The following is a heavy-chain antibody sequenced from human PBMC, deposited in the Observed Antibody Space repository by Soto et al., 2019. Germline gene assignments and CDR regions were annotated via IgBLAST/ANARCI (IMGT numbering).Heavy chain of an antibody. Sequence: SQTLSLTCAISGDSVSSNSAAWNWIRQSPSRGLEWLGRTYYRSKWYNDYAVSVKSRITINPDTSKNQFSLQLNSVTPEDTAVYYCARDRFEADGLKYYYYYGMDVWGQGTTVTVSS. CDR1: GDSVSSNSAA. CDR3: ARDRFEADGLKYYYYYGMDV. D-gene: IGHD3-16*01. J-gene: IGHJ6*02. V-gene: IGHV6-1*01. CDR2: TYYRSKWYN.